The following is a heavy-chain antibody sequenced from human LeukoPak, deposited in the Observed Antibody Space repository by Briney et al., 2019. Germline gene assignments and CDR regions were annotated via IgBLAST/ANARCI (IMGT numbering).Heavy chain of an antibody. CDR2: IYYSGST. D-gene: IGHD2-21*01. Sequence: SETLSLTCTVSGGSISSSSYYWGWIRQPPGKGLEWIGSIYYSGSTYYNPSLKSRVTISVDTSKNQFSLKLSSVTAADTAVYYCARRVLLLYCGGDCSYYFDYWGQGTLVTVSS. CDR1: GGSISSSSYY. V-gene: IGHV4-39*01. J-gene: IGHJ4*02. CDR3: ARRVLLLYCGGDCSYYFDY.